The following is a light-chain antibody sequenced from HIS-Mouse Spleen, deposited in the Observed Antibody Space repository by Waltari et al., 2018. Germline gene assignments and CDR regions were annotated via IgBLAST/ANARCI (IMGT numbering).Light chain of an antibody. J-gene: IGLJ2*01. CDR2: SNN. CDR1: SSNIRSNP. CDR3: AAWDDSLNAVV. V-gene: IGLV1-44*01. Sequence: QSVLTQPPSASGTPGQRVTISCSGSSSNIRSNPVNWYQQLPGTAPKLLIYSNNPRPSGVPDRFSGSKSGTSASLAISGLQSEDEADYYCAAWDDSLNAVVFGGGTKLTVL.